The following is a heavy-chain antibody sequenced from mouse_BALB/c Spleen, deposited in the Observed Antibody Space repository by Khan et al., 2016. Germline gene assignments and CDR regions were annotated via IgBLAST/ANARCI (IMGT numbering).Heavy chain of an antibody. J-gene: IGHJ4*01. V-gene: IGHV1-9*01. Sequence: QVRLQQSGAELMKPGASVKISCKATGYTFSNYWIEWVKQRPGHGLEWIGDILPGSGYSNSNENFKGKATFTADASSNSAYMQLISLTSEDSAFYFCARACYSMDYWGQGTSVTVSS. CDR2: ILPGSGYS. CDR3: ARACYSMDY. CDR1: GYTFSNYW.